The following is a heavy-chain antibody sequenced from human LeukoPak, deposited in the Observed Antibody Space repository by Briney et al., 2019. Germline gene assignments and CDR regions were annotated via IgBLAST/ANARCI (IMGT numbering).Heavy chain of an antibody. CDR1: GYIFTDHF. V-gene: IGHV1-2*02. J-gene: IGHJ3*02. CDR3: AGTGGNDAFDI. D-gene: IGHD3-10*01. CDR2: INPNSGGT. Sequence: ASVNVSCKPSGYIFTDHFIHWVRQAPGQGLEWMGWINPNSGGTNNAQKFQGRVTMTGDTSISTAYMELSRLRSDDTAVYYCAGTGGNDAFDIWGQGTMVTVSS.